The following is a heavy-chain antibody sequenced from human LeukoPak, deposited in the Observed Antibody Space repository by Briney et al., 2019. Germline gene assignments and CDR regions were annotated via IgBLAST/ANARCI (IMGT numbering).Heavy chain of an antibody. Sequence: SVKVSCKASGGTFSSSAISWVRQAPGQGLEWMGGIIPIFGTANYAQKFQGRVTITTDESTSTAYMELSSLRSEDTAVYYCARVPGRYCSSTSCYAWGQGTLVTVSS. D-gene: IGHD2-2*01. V-gene: IGHV1-69*05. J-gene: IGHJ4*02. CDR2: IIPIFGTA. CDR1: GGTFSSSA. CDR3: ARVPGRYCSSTSCYA.